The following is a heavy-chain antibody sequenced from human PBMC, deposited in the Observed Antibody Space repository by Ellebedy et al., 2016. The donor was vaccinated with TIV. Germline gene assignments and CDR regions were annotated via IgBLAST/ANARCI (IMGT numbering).Heavy chain of an antibody. J-gene: IGHJ6*02. D-gene: IGHD3-22*01. Sequence: GESLKISCKGSGYSFTSYWIGWVRQLPGKGLEWMGIIYPGDSDTRYSPSFQGQVTISADKSISTAYLQWSSLKASDTAMYYCARLLYYDSSCYYGYGMDVWGQGTTVTVSS. V-gene: IGHV5-51*01. CDR1: GYSFTSYW. CDR3: ARLLYYDSSCYYGYGMDV. CDR2: IYPGDSDT.